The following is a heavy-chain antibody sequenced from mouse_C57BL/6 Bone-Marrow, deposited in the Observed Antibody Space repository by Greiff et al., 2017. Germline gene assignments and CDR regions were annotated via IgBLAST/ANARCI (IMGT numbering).Heavy chain of an antibody. Sequence: QVQLQQSGAELVRPGSSVKLSCKASGYTFTSYWMHWVKQRPIQGLEWIGNIDPSDSETHYNQKFKDKATLTVDKSSSTAYMQLSSLTSEDSAVYYCASLHDYDRGAWFAYWGQGTLVTVSA. J-gene: IGHJ3*01. D-gene: IGHD2-4*01. V-gene: IGHV1-52*01. CDR1: GYTFTSYW. CDR2: IDPSDSET. CDR3: ASLHDYDRGAWFAY.